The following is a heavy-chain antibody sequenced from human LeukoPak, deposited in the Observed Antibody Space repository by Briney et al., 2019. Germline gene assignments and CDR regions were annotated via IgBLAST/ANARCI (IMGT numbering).Heavy chain of an antibody. CDR2: INPNSGGT. J-gene: IGHJ1*01. Sequence: ASVKVSCKASGYTFTGYYMHWVRQAPGQGLEWMGWINPNSGGTNYAQKFQGRVTMTRDTSISTAYMELSRLRSDDTAVYYCARDKGYCSSTRCFWQGYFQHWGQGTLVTVSS. CDR1: GYTFTGYY. D-gene: IGHD2-2*01. CDR3: ARDKGYCSSTRCFWQGYFQH. V-gene: IGHV1-2*02.